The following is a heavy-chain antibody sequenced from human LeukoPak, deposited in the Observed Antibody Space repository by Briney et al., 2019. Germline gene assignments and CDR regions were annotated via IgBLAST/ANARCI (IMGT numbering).Heavy chain of an antibody. Sequence: SETLSLTCTVSGGSISTYYWSWVRQPPGKGLEWIGYVYYSGSINYNPSLKSRVTISVDTSKNQFSLKLSSVTAADTAVYYCARSRGYSYGTTFLDYWGQGTLVTVSS. V-gene: IGHV4-59*08. CDR3: ARSRGYSYGTTFLDY. CDR1: GGSISTYY. CDR2: VYYSGSI. J-gene: IGHJ4*02. D-gene: IGHD5-18*01.